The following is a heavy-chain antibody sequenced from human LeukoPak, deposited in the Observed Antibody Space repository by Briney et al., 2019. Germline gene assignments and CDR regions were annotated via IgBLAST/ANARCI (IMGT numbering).Heavy chain of an antibody. D-gene: IGHD1-26*01. J-gene: IGHJ4*02. CDR2: ISGSGGST. Sequence: PSGGSLRLSCAASGFTFSSYAMSWVRQAPGKGLEWVSAISGSGGSTYYADSVKGRFTISRDNAKNSLYLEMNSLRAEDTAVYYCARRRTSGSYYVPFEYWGQGTLVTVSS. CDR3: ARRRTSGSYYVPFEY. CDR1: GFTFSSYA. V-gene: IGHV3-23*01.